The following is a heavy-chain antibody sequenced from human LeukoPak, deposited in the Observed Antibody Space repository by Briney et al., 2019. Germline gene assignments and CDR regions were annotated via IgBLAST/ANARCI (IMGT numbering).Heavy chain of an antibody. D-gene: IGHD2-15*01. Sequence: ASVKVSCKASGGTFSSYAISWVRQAPGQGLEWMGRINPNSGGTNYAQKFQGRVTMTRDTSISTAYMELSRLRSDDTAVYYCARDVGYCSGGSCPIFDYWGQGTLVTVSS. J-gene: IGHJ4*02. V-gene: IGHV1-2*06. CDR2: INPNSGGT. CDR3: ARDVGYCSGGSCPIFDY. CDR1: GGTFSSYA.